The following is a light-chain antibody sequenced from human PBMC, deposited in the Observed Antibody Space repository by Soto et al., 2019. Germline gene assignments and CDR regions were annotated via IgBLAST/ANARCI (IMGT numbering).Light chain of an antibody. J-gene: IGKJ4*02. V-gene: IGKV3-11*01. CDR1: QSISSS. Sequence: EIVLTQSPATLSLSLGERATLSCRASQSISSSLAWYQHKLGQPPRLLIYGASNRATGIPVRFSGSGSGTDFTLTISSLEPEDFAVYYCQQRSNWPLTFGGGTKVDVK. CDR3: QQRSNWPLT. CDR2: GAS.